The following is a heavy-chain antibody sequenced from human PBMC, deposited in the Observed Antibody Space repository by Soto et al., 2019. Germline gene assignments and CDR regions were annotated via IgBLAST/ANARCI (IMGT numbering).Heavy chain of an antibody. V-gene: IGHV4-59*08. J-gene: IGHJ3*02. Sequence: QVQLQESGPGLVKPSETLSLTCTVSGGSISSYYWSWIRQPPGKGLEWIGDIYYSGSTNYNPSLNXRXTXSXXTSKNQFSLKLSSVTAADTAVYFCARRYGLSAFDIWGQGTMVTVSS. CDR1: GGSISSYY. CDR3: ARRYGLSAFDI. D-gene: IGHD3-10*01. CDR2: IYYSGST.